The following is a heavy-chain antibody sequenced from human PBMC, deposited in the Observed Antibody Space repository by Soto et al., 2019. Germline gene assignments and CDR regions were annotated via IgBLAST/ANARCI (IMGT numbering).Heavy chain of an antibody. CDR1: GGSISSRGYS. D-gene: IGHD1-26*01. J-gene: IGHJ5*02. Sequence: QLQLQESGSGLVKPSQTLSLTCAVSGGSISSRGYSWSRIRQPPGKGLEWIGYIYHSGSTYYNPSLKSRVTISVDRSKNQFSLKLSSVTAADTAVYYCARAPGYSGNWFDPWGQGTLVTVSS. V-gene: IGHV4-30-2*01. CDR3: ARAPGYSGNWFDP. CDR2: IYHSGST.